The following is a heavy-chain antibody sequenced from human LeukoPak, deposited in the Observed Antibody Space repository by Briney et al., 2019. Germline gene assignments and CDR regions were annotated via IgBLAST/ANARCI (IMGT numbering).Heavy chain of an antibody. CDR2: INHSGST. D-gene: IGHD4-17*01. CDR1: GGSFSGYY. J-gene: IGHJ4*02. CDR3: ARGGYGDYGNFDY. Sequence: PSETLSLTCAVYGGSFSGYYWSWIRQPPGKGLEWIGEINHSGSTNYNPSLKSRVTISVDTSKNQFSLKLSSVTAADTAVYYHARGGYGDYGNFDYWGQGTLVTVSS. V-gene: IGHV4-34*01.